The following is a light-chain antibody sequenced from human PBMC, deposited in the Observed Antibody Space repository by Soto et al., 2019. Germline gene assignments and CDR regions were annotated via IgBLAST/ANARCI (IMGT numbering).Light chain of an antibody. V-gene: IGKV3-15*01. CDR3: QQYNNWPPIT. Sequence: EILMTQSPATLSVSPGERATLSCRASHRVNTYLAWYQQRPGQAPRLLIYDASTRATGIPARFSGSGSGTEFTLTISSLQSEDFAVYYGQQYNNWPPITFGQGTRLEIK. CDR2: DAS. CDR1: HRVNTY. J-gene: IGKJ5*01.